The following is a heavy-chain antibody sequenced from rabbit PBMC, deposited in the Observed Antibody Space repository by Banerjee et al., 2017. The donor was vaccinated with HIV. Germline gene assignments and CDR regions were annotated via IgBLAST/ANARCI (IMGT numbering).Heavy chain of an antibody. CDR3: ARGWTYYNL. D-gene: IGHD1-1*01. V-gene: IGHV1S45*01. Sequence: QQQLEESGGGLVRPGGSLTLTCKASGLDFGASYWICWVRQAPGKGLEWIACINIGGSGTTYYASWAKGRFTISKTSSTTVTLQMTSLTAADTATYFCARGWTYYNLWGPGTLVTVS. CDR1: GLDFGASYW. J-gene: IGHJ4*01. CDR2: INIGGSGTT.